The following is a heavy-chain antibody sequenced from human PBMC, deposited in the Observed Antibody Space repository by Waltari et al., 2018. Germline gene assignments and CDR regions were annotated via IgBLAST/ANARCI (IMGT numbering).Heavy chain of an antibody. J-gene: IGHJ4*02. CDR2: IYTSGST. CDR3: ARGYYDILTGYLYYFDY. Sequence: QVQLQESGPGLVKPSETLSLTCTVSGGSISSYYWSWIRPPAGKGLEWIGRIYTSGSTNYNPSLKSRVTMSVDTSKNQFSLKLSSVTAADTAVYYCARGYYDILTGYLYYFDYWGQGTLVTVSS. V-gene: IGHV4-4*07. D-gene: IGHD3-9*01. CDR1: GGSISSYY.